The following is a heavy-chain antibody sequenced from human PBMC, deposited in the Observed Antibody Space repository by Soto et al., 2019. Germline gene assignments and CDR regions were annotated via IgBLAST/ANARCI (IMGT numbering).Heavy chain of an antibody. V-gene: IGHV3-30*18. CDR3: AKDRTVRVASKYYDILTGHDY. J-gene: IGHJ4*02. D-gene: IGHD3-9*01. CDR2: ISYDGSNK. Sequence: GGSLRLSCAASGFTFSSYGMHWVRQAPGKGLEWVAVISYDGSNKYYADSVKGRFTISRDNSKNTLYLQMNSLRAEDTAVYYCAKDRTVRVASKYYDILTGHDYWGQGTLVTVSS. CDR1: GFTFSSYG.